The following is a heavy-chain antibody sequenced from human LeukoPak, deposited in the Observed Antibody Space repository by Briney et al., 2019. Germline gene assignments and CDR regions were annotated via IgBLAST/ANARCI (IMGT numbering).Heavy chain of an antibody. CDR1: GFTVSSNY. D-gene: IGHD3-3*01. CDR2: IYSGGGT. CDR3: ARDRAGGLRFLEWLSAFDY. J-gene: IGHJ4*02. V-gene: IGHV3-53*01. Sequence: GGSLRLSCAASGFTVSSNYMSWVRQAPGKGLEWVSVIYSGGGTYYADSVKGRFTISRDNSKNTLYLQMNSLRAEDTAVYYCARDRAGGLRFLEWLSAFDYWGQGTLVTVSS.